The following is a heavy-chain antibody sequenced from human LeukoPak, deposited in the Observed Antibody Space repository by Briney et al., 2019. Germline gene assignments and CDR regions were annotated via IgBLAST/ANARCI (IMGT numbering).Heavy chain of an antibody. CDR1: GGSISSYY. CDR2: IYYSGST. J-gene: IGHJ5*02. D-gene: IGHD3-16*01. V-gene: IGHV4-59*01. Sequence: SETLSLTCTVSGGSISSYYWSWIRQPPGKGLEWIGYIYYSGSTNYNPSLKSRVTISVDTSKNQFSLKLSSVTAADTALYYCARVQGSGETKTIKWFDPWGAETLVTVSS. CDR3: ARVQGSGETKTIKWFDP.